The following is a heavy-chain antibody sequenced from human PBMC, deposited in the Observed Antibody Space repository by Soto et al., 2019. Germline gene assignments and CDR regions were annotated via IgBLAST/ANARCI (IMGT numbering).Heavy chain of an antibody. CDR2: IYSGGST. V-gene: IGHV3-53*01. D-gene: IGHD6-19*01. J-gene: IGHJ3*02. Sequence: PGGSLRLSCAASGFTVSSNYMSWVRQAPGKGLEWVSVIYSGGSTYYADSVKGRFTISRDNSKNTLYLQMNSLRAEDTAVYYCARENSSGWADAFDIWGHGTMVTVSS. CDR1: GFTVSSNY. CDR3: ARENSSGWADAFDI.